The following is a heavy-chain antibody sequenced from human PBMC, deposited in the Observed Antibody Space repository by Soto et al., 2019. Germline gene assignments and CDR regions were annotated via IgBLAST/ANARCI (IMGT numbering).Heavy chain of an antibody. CDR3: AKDASSWFYYYYGMDV. CDR2: ISGYNDNT. V-gene: IGHV1-18*01. J-gene: IGHJ6*02. CDR1: GYIFSNFG. D-gene: IGHD2-2*01. Sequence: IYLVQSGPEVRKPGASVKVSCKASGYIFSNFGISWVRQAPGQGLEWMGWISGYNDNTNYAQKSQGRVRMTTDISTSTAYMELTTLRSEDTAVYYCAKDASSWFYYYYGMDVWGQGTTVTVSS.